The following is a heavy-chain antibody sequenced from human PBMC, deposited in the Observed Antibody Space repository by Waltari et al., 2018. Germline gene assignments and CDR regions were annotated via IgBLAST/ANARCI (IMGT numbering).Heavy chain of an antibody. CDR1: GGSISSGGYY. Sequence: QVQLQESGPGLVKPSQTLSLTCTVSGGSISSGGYYWSWIRQHPGKGLEWIGYIFYIGSINYNPSLKSRVTISVDTSKSQFSLRLTSVTAADTAVYYCARGERNGLDYWGQGTLVTVSS. D-gene: IGHD1-26*01. CDR2: IFYIGSI. CDR3: ARGERNGLDY. J-gene: IGHJ4*02. V-gene: IGHV4-31*03.